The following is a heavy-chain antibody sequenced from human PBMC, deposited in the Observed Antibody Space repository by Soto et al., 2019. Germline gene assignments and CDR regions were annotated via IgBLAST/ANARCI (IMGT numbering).Heavy chain of an antibody. J-gene: IGHJ5*02. CDR3: VRDGTKTLRDWFDP. V-gene: IGHV4-4*07. D-gene: IGHD1-1*01. Sequence: SETLSLTRTVSGASISGFYWSRIRKSAGKGLEWIGRIYATGTTDYNPSLKSRVMMSVDTSKKQFSLKLRSVTAADTAVYYCVRDGTKTLRDWFDPWAQGISVTVSS. CDR1: GASISGFY. CDR2: IYATGTT.